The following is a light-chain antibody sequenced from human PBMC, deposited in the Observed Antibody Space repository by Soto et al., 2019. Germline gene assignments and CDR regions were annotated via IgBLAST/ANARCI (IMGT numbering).Light chain of an antibody. CDR3: QQYNNWPPWT. J-gene: IGKJ1*01. Sequence: EIVLTQSPGTLSLSPGERATLSCRASQSVSNSYLAWYQQKPGQAPRLLIYDASTRATAIPARFSGSGSETEFTLTISSLQSEDSAVYYCQQYNNWPPWTFGQGTKVEIK. V-gene: IGKV3-15*01. CDR1: QSVSNSY. CDR2: DAS.